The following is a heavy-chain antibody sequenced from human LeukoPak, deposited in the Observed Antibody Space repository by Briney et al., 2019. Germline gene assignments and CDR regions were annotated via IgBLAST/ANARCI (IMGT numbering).Heavy chain of an antibody. V-gene: IGHV1-2*02. CDR2: INPNSGGT. D-gene: IGHD6-19*01. CDR3: ARDLKRGYSSGRYSWGTGSSNDY. CDR1: GYTFTSYD. J-gene: IGHJ4*02. Sequence: ASVKVSCKASGYTFTSYDINWVRQATGQGLEWMGWINPNSGGTNYAQKFQGRVTMTRDTSISTAYMELSRLRSDDTAVYYCARDLKRGYSSGRYSWGTGSSNDYWGQGTLVTVSS.